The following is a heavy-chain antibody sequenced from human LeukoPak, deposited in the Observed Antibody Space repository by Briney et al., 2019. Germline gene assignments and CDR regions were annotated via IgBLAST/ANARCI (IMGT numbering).Heavy chain of an antibody. D-gene: IGHD3/OR15-3a*01. J-gene: IGHJ4*02. CDR3: ARSHSVWTSFDY. Sequence: PSETLSLTCTVSGGSISSHYWSWIRQPPGKGLEWIGYIYYSGSTNYNPSLKSRVTISVDTSKNQFPLKLSSVTAADTAVYYCARSHSVWTSFDYWGQGTLVTVSS. CDR2: IYYSGST. CDR1: GGSISSHY. V-gene: IGHV4-59*11.